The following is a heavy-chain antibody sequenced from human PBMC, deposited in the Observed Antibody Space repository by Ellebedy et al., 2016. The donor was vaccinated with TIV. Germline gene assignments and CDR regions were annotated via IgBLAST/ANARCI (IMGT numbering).Heavy chain of an antibody. CDR2: INNDGTGT. V-gene: IGHV3-74*01. Sequence: GGSLRLXXAASGFSFSWHWMHWVRQAPGKGLVWVSRINNDGTGTNYADSVKGRFSISRDNAQNTLYLQMNSLRAEDTSVYYCARRSSGYCVGVKCTTDFDYWGQGTLVTVSS. D-gene: IGHD2-2*03. CDR3: ARRSSGYCVGVKCTTDFDY. J-gene: IGHJ4*02. CDR1: GFSFSWHW.